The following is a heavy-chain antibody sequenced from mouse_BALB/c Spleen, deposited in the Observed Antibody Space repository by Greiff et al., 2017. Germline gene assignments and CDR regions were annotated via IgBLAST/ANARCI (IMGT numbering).Heavy chain of an antibody. CDR3: ARGGGLRDY. CDR1: GFTFSSYA. J-gene: IGHJ2*01. V-gene: IGHV5-6-5*01. D-gene: IGHD2-2*01. CDR2: ISSGGST. Sequence: EVNVVESGGGLVKPGGSLKLSCAASGFTFSSYAMSWVRQTPEKRLEWVASISSGGSTYYPDSVKGRFTISRDNARNILYLQMSSLRSEDTAMYYCARGGGLRDYWGQGTTLTVSS.